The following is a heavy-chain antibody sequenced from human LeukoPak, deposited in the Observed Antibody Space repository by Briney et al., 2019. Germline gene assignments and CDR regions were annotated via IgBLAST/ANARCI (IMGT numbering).Heavy chain of an antibody. CDR2: IYHSGST. CDR1: GGSISSGGYS. Sequence: SETLSLTCTVSGGSISSGGYSWSWIRQPPGKGLEWIGYIYHSGSTYYNPSLKSRVTISVDTSKNQFSLKLSSVTAADTAVYYCARGRGIVQAFDIWGQGTMVTVSS. V-gene: IGHV4-30-2*01. D-gene: IGHD1-26*01. J-gene: IGHJ3*02. CDR3: ARGRGIVQAFDI.